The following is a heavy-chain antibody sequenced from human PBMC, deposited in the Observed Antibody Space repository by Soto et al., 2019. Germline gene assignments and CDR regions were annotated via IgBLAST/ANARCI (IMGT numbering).Heavy chain of an antibody. J-gene: IGHJ6*02. D-gene: IGHD6-19*01. CDR2: INAGNGST. CDR3: ARWGYSSGWYAGIIYYYYGMDV. V-gene: IGHV1-3*03. Sequence: ASVKVSCKASGYTFTSYAMHWVRQAPGQRLEWMGWINAGNGSTYYANSVKGRFTISRDNSKNTLYLQMGSLRAEDMAVYYCARWGYSSGWYAGIIYYYYGMDVWGQGTTVTVSS. CDR1: GYTFTSYA.